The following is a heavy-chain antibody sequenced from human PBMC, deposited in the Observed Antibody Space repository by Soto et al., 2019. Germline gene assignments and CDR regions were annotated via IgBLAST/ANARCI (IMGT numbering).Heavy chain of an antibody. CDR2: ISAYNGNT. CDR3: AAPITITTVTTGAFDI. J-gene: IGHJ3*02. D-gene: IGHD4-17*01. Sequence: ASVKVSCKASGDTFTSYGVSWVRQAPGQGLEWMGWISAYNGNTNYAQKLQGRVTMTTDTSTSTAYMELRSLRSDDTAVYYCAAPITITTVTTGAFDIWGQGTMVTVSS. V-gene: IGHV1-18*04. CDR1: GDTFTSYG.